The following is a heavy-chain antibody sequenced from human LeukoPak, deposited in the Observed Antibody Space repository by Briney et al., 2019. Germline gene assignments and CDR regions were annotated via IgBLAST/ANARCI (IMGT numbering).Heavy chain of an antibody. J-gene: IGHJ5*01. V-gene: IGHV4-30-4*01. CDR2: IYYSGST. CDR1: GGPMSRGDYY. D-gene: IGHD2-2*01. Sequence: SETLSLTCTVSGGPMSRGDYYWSWIPQPPGKTLEWIGYIYYSGSTYYNPSLKSRVTISVDTSKYQFYLRLRSVTAADAAVYACARAVPAVIYSFDSWGQGTLVTVSS. CDR3: ARAVPAVIYSFDS.